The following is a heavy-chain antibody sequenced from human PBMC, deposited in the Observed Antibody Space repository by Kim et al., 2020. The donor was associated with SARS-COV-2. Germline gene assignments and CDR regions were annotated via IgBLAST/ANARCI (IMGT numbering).Heavy chain of an antibody. D-gene: IGHD2-21*02. Sequence: GGSLRLSCAASGLTFSSYSLNWVRQAPGKGLEWVSGISGSGSNTYYADSVKGRFTISRDNSKNTLYLQMDSLRVEDTALYYCALMVTIYYYYGLDVWGQGTTVTVSS. CDR2: ISGSGSNT. CDR1: GLTFSSYS. CDR3: ALMVTIYYYYGLDV. J-gene: IGHJ6*02. V-gene: IGHV3-23*01.